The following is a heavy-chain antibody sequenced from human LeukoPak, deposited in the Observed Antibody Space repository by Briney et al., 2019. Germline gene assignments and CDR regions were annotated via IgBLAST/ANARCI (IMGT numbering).Heavy chain of an antibody. V-gene: IGHV4-4*07. J-gene: IGHJ4*02. Sequence: SETLSLTCTVSGGSISSYYWSWIRQPAGKGLEWIGRIYTSGSTNYNPSLKSRVTMSVDTSKNQFSLKLSSVTAADTAVYYCASSGGIVVVPAAKSFDYWGQGTLVTVSS. CDR3: ASSGGIVVVPAAKSFDY. CDR2: IYTSGST. CDR1: GGSISSYY. D-gene: IGHD2-2*01.